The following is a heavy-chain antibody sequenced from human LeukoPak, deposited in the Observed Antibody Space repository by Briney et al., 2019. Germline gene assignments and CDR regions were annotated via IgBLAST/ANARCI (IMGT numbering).Heavy chain of an antibody. Sequence: GGSLRLSCAASGFTFSSYSVNWVRQAPGKGLEWVSYISSSSTIYYADSVKGRFTISRDNAKNSLYLQMNSLRAEDTAVYYCARLETTYYDFWSGYCPFWGQGTLVTVSS. CDR3: ARLETTYYDFWSGYCPF. J-gene: IGHJ4*02. D-gene: IGHD3-3*01. CDR2: ISSSSTI. CDR1: GFTFSSYS. V-gene: IGHV3-48*01.